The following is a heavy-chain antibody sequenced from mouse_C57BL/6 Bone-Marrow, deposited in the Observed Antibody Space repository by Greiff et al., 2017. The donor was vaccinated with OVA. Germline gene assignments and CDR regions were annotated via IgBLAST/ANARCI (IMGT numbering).Heavy chain of an antibody. Sequence: EVEVVESGGGLVQPKGSLKLSCAASGFTFNTYAMHWVRQAPGKGLEWVARIRSKSSNYSTYYADSVKDRFTISRSESQSMLYLQMYDLTTEDTAMYYCVRCHGYWYFDVWGTGTTVTVSS. CDR2: IRSKSSNYST. CDR1: GFTFNTYA. CDR3: VRCHGYWYFDV. V-gene: IGHV10-3*01. J-gene: IGHJ1*03. D-gene: IGHD1-1*02.